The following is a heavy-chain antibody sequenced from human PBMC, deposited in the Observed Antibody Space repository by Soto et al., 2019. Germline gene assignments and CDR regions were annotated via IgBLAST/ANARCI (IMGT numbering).Heavy chain of an antibody. CDR2: IPHSGST. Sequence: QVQLQESGPGLVKASQTLSLTCNVSGGSISSGGYYWTWIRQHPGKGLEWIGNIPHSGSTFYNPSLKSRVPISVVTSKNQFSLKLSSVTAADTAVYFCVRGVLSWGQGTLVPVSS. J-gene: IGHJ1*01. D-gene: IGHD3-10*01. V-gene: IGHV4-31*03. CDR3: VRGVLS. CDR1: GGSISSGGYY.